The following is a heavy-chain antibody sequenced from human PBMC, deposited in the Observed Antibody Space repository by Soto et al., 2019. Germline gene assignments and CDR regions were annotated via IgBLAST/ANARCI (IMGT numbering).Heavy chain of an antibody. V-gene: IGHV1-58*01. J-gene: IGHJ6*02. CDR3: AAGGREITIFGGVINPRYVYYYGMDV. Sequence: SVKVSCKASGFTFTSSAVQWVRQARGQRLEWIGWIVVGSGNTNYAQKFQERVTIPRHMYTSTAYMELSSLRSEDTAVYYCAAGGREITIFGGVINPRYVYYYGMDVWGQGTTVTVSS. D-gene: IGHD3-3*01. CDR2: IVVGSGNT. CDR1: GFTFTSSA.